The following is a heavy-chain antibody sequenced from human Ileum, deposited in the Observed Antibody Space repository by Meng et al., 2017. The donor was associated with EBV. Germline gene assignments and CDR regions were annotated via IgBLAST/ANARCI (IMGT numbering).Heavy chain of an antibody. CDR3: ARKPTSAALDY. Sequence: QVQLWQSGAEVTTPGASVKVSCKASGFTFTNYGFTWVRQAPGQGLEWMGWISANNGDRHYAQKFQDRVTLTTDGYTPTVYMEPRSLRSDDTAVYFCARKPTSAALDYWGQGTLVTVSS. CDR2: ISANNGDR. D-gene: IGHD6-13*01. CDR1: GFTFTNYG. J-gene: IGHJ4*02. V-gene: IGHV1-18*01.